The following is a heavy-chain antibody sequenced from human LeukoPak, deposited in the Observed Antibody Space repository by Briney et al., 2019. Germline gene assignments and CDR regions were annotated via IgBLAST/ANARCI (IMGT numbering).Heavy chain of an antibody. CDR1: GGSISSSSYY. CDR3: ATYHYDSSGYYQTST. J-gene: IGHJ5*02. CDR2: IYYSGST. V-gene: IGHV4-39*01. D-gene: IGHD3-22*01. Sequence: SETLSLTCTVSGGSISSSSYYWGWIRQPPGKGLEWIGSIYYSGSTYYNPSLKSRVTISVDTSKDQFSLKLSSVTAADTAVYYCATYHYDSSGYYQTSTWGQGTLVTVSS.